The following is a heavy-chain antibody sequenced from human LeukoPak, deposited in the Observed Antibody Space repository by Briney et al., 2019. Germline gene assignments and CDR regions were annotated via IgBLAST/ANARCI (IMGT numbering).Heavy chain of an antibody. CDR2: IYYSGST. CDR1: GVSISSYY. D-gene: IGHD3-22*01. J-gene: IGHJ4*02. Sequence: SETLSLTCTVSGVSISSYYWSWIRQPPGKGLEWIGYIYYSGSTNYNPSLKSRVTISVDTSKNQFSLKPSSVTAADTAVYYCARGGTDYYDSSGYYYVLDYWGQGTLVTVSP. CDR3: ARGGTDYYDSSGYYYVLDY. V-gene: IGHV4-59*01.